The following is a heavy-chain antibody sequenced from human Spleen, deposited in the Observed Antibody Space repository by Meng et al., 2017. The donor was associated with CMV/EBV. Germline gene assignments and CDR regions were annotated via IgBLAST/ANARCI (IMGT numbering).Heavy chain of an antibody. D-gene: IGHD2-21*01. J-gene: IGHJ4*02. CDR3: AQGETYFDY. Sequence: ASVKVSCKASGYTFTSYGISWVRQAPGQGLEWMGWISAYNGNTNYAQKFQGRVTMTRDTSISTAYMELSRLRSDDTAVYYCAQGETYFDYWGQGTLVTVSS. CDR2: ISAYNGNT. V-gene: IGHV1-18*01. CDR1: GYTFTSYG.